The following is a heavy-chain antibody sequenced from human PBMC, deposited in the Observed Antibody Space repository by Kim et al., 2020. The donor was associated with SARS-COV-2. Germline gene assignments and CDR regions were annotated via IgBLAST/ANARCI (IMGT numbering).Heavy chain of an antibody. CDR2: IYYSGST. CDR1: GGSISSYY. CDR3: ARVRTRDYVWGKTSPSWFDP. V-gene: IGHV4-59*13. D-gene: IGHD3-16*01. J-gene: IGHJ5*02. Sequence: SETLSLTCTVSGGSISSYYWSWIRQPPGKGLEWIGYIYYSGSTNYNPSLKSRVTISVDTSKNQFSLKLSSVTAADTAVYYCARVRTRDYVWGKTSPSWFDPWGQGTLVTVSS.